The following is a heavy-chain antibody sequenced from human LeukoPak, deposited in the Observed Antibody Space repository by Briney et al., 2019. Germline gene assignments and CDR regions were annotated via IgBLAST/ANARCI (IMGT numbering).Heavy chain of an antibody. CDR1: GFTFSSYG. D-gene: IGHD2-15*01. J-gene: IGHJ6*03. CDR2: IRYDGSTK. V-gene: IGHV3-30*02. Sequence: GGSLRLSCAASGFTFSSYGMHWVRQAPGKGLEWVAFIRYDGSTKYYADSVKGRFTISRDNSKDTLYLRMNSLRAEDTAVFYCAKDRGGSYYYYYYMDVWGKGTTVTVSS. CDR3: AKDRGGSYYYYYYMDV.